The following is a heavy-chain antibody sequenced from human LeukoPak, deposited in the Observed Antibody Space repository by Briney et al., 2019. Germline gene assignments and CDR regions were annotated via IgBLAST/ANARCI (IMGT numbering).Heavy chain of an antibody. D-gene: IGHD3-22*01. CDR3: ARVNYYDLFFDL. Sequence: GGSLRLSCAASGFTVSRDYMSWVRQAPGKGLEWVSTIFSGGSTYYADSVKGRFTISRDNSKNTLYLQMNSLRAEDTAVYYCARVNYYDLFFDLWGRGTVVTVSS. CDR2: IFSGGST. V-gene: IGHV3-66*01. J-gene: IGHJ2*01. CDR1: GFTVSRDY.